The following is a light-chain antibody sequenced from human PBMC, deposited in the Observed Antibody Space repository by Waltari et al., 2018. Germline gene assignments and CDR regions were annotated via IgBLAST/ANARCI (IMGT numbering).Light chain of an antibody. V-gene: IGLV2-11*01. CDR3: FSYAGNNNYV. Sequence: QSALTQPRSVSGSPGQSVTVSCTGTATDVACYHYFPLTQQHPGKPPKLMIYDVTERPSGVPDRFFGSKSGNTASLTISGLQAEDEADYYCFSYAGNNNYVFGTGTKVTAL. J-gene: IGLJ1*01. CDR2: DVT. CDR1: ATDVACYHY.